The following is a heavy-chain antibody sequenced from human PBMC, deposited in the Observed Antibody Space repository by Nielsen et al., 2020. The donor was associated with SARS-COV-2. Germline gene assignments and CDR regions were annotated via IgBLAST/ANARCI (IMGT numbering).Heavy chain of an antibody. V-gene: IGHV1-69*01. J-gene: IGHJ5*02. D-gene: IGHD2-8*02. CDR3: ARSSGGLDWFDP. Sequence: WVRQAPGQGLEWMGRINPNSGGTNYAQKFQGRVTITADESTSTAYMELSSLRSEDAAVYYCARSSGGLDWFDPWGQGTLVTVSS. CDR2: INPNSGGT.